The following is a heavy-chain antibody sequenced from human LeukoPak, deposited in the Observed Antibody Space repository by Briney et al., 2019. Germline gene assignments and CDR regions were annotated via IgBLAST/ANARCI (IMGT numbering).Heavy chain of an antibody. Sequence: ASVKVSCKASGYTFTGYYMHWVRQAPGQGLEWMGWIHPTSGGTNFAQRFQGRVTMTRDTSISTAYMELSSLRSDDTAIYYCARARYCSGGSCRYFDYWGQGTLVTVSS. CDR1: GYTFTGYY. V-gene: IGHV1-2*02. CDR2: IHPTSGGT. CDR3: ARARYCSGGSCRYFDY. J-gene: IGHJ4*02. D-gene: IGHD2-15*01.